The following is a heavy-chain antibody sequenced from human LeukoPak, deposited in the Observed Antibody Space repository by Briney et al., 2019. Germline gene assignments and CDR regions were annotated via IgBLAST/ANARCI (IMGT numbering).Heavy chain of an antibody. CDR2: IYTSGST. V-gene: IGHV4-4*09. CDR3: ARTYYDKWFDP. Sequence: SETLSLTCTVPGGSISSYYWSWIRQPPGKGLGWIGYIYTSGSTNYNPSLKSRVTISVDTSKNQFSLKLSSVTAADTAVYYCARTYYDKWFDPWGQGTLVTVSS. D-gene: IGHD3-22*01. J-gene: IGHJ5*02. CDR1: GGSISSYY.